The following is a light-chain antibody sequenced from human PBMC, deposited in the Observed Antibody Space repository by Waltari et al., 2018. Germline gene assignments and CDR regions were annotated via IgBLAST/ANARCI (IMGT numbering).Light chain of an antibody. Sequence: DIQMTQSPSTLSASVGDRVTITCRASQSIRTWLAWFQQKPGNAPKLLIYQASILEGGVPSRFSGSGSGTEFTLTISSLQSEDFAIYYCQQYNTWPPQDTFGQGTKLEIK. J-gene: IGKJ2*01. CDR3: QQYNTWPPQDT. CDR1: QSIRTW. CDR2: QAS. V-gene: IGKV1-5*03.